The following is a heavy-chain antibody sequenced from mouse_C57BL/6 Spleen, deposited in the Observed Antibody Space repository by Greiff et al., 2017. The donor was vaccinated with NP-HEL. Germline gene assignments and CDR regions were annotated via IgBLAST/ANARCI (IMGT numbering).Heavy chain of an antibody. CDR1: GYAFSSYW. V-gene: IGHV1-80*01. Sequence: VQLQQSGAELVKPGASVKISCKASGYAFSSYWMNWVKQRPGKGLEWIGQIYPGDGDTNYNGKFKGKATLTADKSSSTAYMQLSSLTSEDSAVYFCAREVITTVVARSYWYFDVWGTGTTVTVSS. D-gene: IGHD1-1*01. CDR2: IYPGDGDT. CDR3: AREVITTVVARSYWYFDV. J-gene: IGHJ1*03.